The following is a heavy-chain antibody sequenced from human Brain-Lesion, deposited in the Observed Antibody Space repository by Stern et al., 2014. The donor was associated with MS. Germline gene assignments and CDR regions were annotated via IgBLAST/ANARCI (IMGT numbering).Heavy chain of an antibody. J-gene: IGHJ5*02. V-gene: IGHV1-69*06. CDR2: IIPIFGSP. D-gene: IGHD5-18*01. CDR3: AKDGPALVTNWFDP. CDR1: GGTFGTYP. Sequence: QVQLGQSGPEVKKPGSSGQGSCKASGGTFGTYPITWLRQAPGQGLEWMGRIIPIFGSPNYAQKFQGRVTITADRSTTTVYMKLSSLKSDDAAVYYCAKDGPALVTNWFDPWGRGTLVTVSS.